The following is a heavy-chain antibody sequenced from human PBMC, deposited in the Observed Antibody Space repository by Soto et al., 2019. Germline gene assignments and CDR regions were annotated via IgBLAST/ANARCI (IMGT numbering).Heavy chain of an antibody. CDR1: GFTFSSYG. CDR3: AKGGRYYDSSGYLDY. V-gene: IGHV3-30*18. D-gene: IGHD3-22*01. CDR2: ISYDGSNK. J-gene: IGHJ4*02. Sequence: QVQLVESGGGVVQPGRSLRLSCAASGFTFSSYGMHWVRQAPGKGLEWVAVISYDGSNKYYADSVKGRFTISRDNSKNTRYLQMNSLRAEDTAVYYCAKGGRYYDSSGYLDYWGQGTLVTVSS.